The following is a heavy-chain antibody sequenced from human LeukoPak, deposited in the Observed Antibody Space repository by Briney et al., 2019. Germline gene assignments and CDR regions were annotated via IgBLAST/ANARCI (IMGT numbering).Heavy chain of an antibody. J-gene: IGHJ6*03. Sequence: GGSLRLSCAGSGFTFSNYNMNWLRQAPGKGLEWVSSITSSSSYIYYADSVKGRFTISRDNAKNSLYLHINSLRAEDTAVYYCARDPYSGSYVDYYYYYYMDVWGKGTTVTISS. D-gene: IGHD1-26*01. CDR2: ITSSSSYI. CDR1: GFTFSNYN. V-gene: IGHV3-21*01. CDR3: ARDPYSGSYVDYYYYYYMDV.